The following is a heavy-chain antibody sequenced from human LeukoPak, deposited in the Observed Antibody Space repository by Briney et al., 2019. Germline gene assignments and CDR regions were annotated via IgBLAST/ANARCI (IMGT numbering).Heavy chain of an antibody. D-gene: IGHD5-12*01. V-gene: IGHV3-9*01. CDR1: GFTFDDYA. CDR3: AKGNVEMATPQDY. Sequence: QSGGSLTLSCAASGFTFDDYAMHWVRRAPGQGLEWVSGISWNGGSIGYADSVKGRFTIARDNAKNSLYLQMNSLRAEDTALYYCAKGNVEMATPQDYWGQGTLVTVPS. J-gene: IGHJ4*02. CDR2: ISWNGGSI.